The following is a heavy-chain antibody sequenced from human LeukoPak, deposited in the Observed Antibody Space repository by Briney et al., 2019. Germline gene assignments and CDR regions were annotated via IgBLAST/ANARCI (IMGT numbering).Heavy chain of an antibody. Sequence: SETLSLTCTVSGGSFSYFYWSWIRQPPGKGLEWIGYIYNSGSTNYNPSLKGRVTISLDTSKNQFSLKLSSVTAADTAVYYCARGVVAAAGRTFDFWGQGTLVTVSS. CDR3: ARGVVAAAGRTFDF. CDR1: GGSFSYFY. D-gene: IGHD6-13*01. CDR2: IYNSGST. V-gene: IGHV4-59*01. J-gene: IGHJ4*02.